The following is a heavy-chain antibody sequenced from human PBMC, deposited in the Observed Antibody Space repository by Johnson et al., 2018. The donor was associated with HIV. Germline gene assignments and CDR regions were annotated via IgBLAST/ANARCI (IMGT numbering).Heavy chain of an antibody. CDR2: IYSGGST. D-gene: IGHD3-10*01. J-gene: IGHJ3*02. CDR3: ARDIMRAGSYYDAFDI. V-gene: IGHV3-66*01. CDR1: GFTLSSYW. Sequence: VQLLESGGGLVQPGGSLRLSCAGSGFTLSSYWMSWVRQAPGKGLEWVSVIYSGGSTYYADSVKGRFTISRDNSKNTLYLQMNSLRAEDTAVYYCARDIMRAGSYYDAFDIWGQGTMVTVSS.